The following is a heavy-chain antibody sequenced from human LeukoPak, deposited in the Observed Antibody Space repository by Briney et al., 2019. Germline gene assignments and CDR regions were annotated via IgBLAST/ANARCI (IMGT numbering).Heavy chain of an antibody. Sequence: GASVKVSCKASGYTFTSYAMNWVRQAPGQGLEWMGWINTNTGNPTYAQGFTGRFVFSLDTSVSTAYLQISSLKAEDTAVYYCASGLIRSIAVAGIPHYYYYYMDVWGKGTTVTVSS. V-gene: IGHV7-4-1*02. CDR1: GYTFTSYA. D-gene: IGHD6-19*01. J-gene: IGHJ6*03. CDR2: INTNTGNP. CDR3: ASGLIRSIAVAGIPHYYYYYMDV.